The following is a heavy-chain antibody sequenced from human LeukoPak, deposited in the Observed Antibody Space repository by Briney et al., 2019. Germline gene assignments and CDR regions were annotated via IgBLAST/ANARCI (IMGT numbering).Heavy chain of an antibody. CDR1: GFTVSSNY. CDR3: AKYILRAEYFQH. Sequence: GGSLRLSCAASGFTVSSNYMSWVRQAPGKGLEWVSVIYSGGSTYYADSVKGRFTISRDNSKNTLYLQMNSLRAEDTAVYYCAKYILRAEYFQHWGQGTLVTVSS. V-gene: IGHV3-66*01. CDR2: IYSGGST. J-gene: IGHJ1*01. D-gene: IGHD3-3*01.